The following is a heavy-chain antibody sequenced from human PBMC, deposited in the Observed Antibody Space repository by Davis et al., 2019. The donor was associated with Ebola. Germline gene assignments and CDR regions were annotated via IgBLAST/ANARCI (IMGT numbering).Heavy chain of an antibody. D-gene: IGHD2-21*01. J-gene: IGHJ6*02. CDR3: AKDNVAEGSMDV. CDR1: GFTFSSYG. CDR2: ISYDGSNK. V-gene: IGHV3-30*18. Sequence: PGGSLRLSCAASGFTFSSYGMHWVRQAPGKGLEWVAVISYDGSNKYYADSVKGRFTISRDNSKNTLYLQMNSLRAEDTAVYYCAKDNVAEGSMDVWGQGTTVTVSS.